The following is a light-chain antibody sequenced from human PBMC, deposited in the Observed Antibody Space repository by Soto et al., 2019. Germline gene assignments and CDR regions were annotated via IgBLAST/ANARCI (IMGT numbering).Light chain of an antibody. CDR2: GAS. CDR1: QSLNSD. J-gene: IGKJ4*01. Sequence: ETVMTQSPATLSMSPGERATLSCRASQSLNSDLAWYQQKPGQAPRLLIYGASTRATGIPGRFSGSGSGTEFTLTISSLXSEDFAVYYCQQYNSWPLTFGGGTKV. CDR3: QQYNSWPLT. V-gene: IGKV3-15*01.